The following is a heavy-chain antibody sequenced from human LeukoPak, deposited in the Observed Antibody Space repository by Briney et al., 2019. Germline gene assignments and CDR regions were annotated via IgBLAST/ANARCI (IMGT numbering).Heavy chain of an antibody. CDR2: INPGDSDT. CDR1: GYSFTSYW. V-gene: IGHV5-51*07. D-gene: IGHD6-13*01. CDR3: ARQGSSWYSIDY. Sequence: GESLKISCKGSGYSFTSYWIGWVHQMPGKDLEWMGIINPGDSDTRYSPSFQDHVTISADESISTAYLQWSSLEASDTAIYYCARQGSSWYSIDYWGQGTLVTVSS. J-gene: IGHJ4*02.